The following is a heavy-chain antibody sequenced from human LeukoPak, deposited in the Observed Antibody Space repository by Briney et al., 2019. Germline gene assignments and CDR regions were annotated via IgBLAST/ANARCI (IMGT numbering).Heavy chain of an antibody. CDR1: GYTFTSYG. D-gene: IGHD5-18*01. CDR3: AIHSYGSMFYFDY. V-gene: IGHV1-46*01. Sequence: ASVKVSCKASGYTFTSYGISWVRQAPGQGLEWMGIINPSGGSTSYAQKFQGRVTMTRDTSTGTVYMELSSLRSEDTAVYYCAIHSYGSMFYFDYWGQGTLVTVSP. J-gene: IGHJ4*02. CDR2: INPSGGST.